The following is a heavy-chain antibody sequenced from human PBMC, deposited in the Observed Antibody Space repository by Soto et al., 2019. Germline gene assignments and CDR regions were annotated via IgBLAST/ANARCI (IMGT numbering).Heavy chain of an antibody. Sequence: QVQLQESGPGLVKPSQTLSLTCTVSGGSISSGDYYWSWIRQPPGKGLEWIGYIYYSGSTYYNPSLKSRVTISVDTSKNQFSLKLSSVTAADTAVYYCARDRDTAMVTDDAFGIWGQGTMVTVSS. CDR2: IYYSGST. V-gene: IGHV4-30-4*01. CDR3: ARDRDTAMVTDDAFGI. J-gene: IGHJ3*02. CDR1: GGSISSGDYY. D-gene: IGHD5-18*01.